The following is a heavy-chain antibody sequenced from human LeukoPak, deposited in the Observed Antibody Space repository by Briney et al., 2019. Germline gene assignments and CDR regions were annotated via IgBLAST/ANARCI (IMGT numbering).Heavy chain of an antibody. CDR3: ARGRVTLLGVHAFDI. CDR2: INHSGST. CDR1: GGSFSGYY. J-gene: IGHJ3*02. V-gene: IGHV4-34*01. Sequence: KPSETLSLTCAVDGGSFSGYYWSWIRQPPGKGLEWIGEINHSGSTNYNPSLKSRVTISVDTSKNQFSLKLSSVTAADTAVYYCARGRVTLLGVHAFDIRGQGTMVTVSS. D-gene: IGHD2-15*01.